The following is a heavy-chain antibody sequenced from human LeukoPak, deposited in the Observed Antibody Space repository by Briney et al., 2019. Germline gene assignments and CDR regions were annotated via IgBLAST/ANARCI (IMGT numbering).Heavy chain of an antibody. CDR1: GGSISSGGYY. D-gene: IGHD1-26*01. J-gene: IGHJ6*02. V-gene: IGHV4-31*03. CDR3: ARDSGSYYHGMDV. CDR2: IYYSGST. Sequence: SQALSLTCSVSGGSISSGGYYWSWIRQHPGQGLEWIGYIYYSGSTYYNPSLKSRVTISVDTSKNQFSLKLSSVTAADTAVYYCARDSGSYYHGMDVWGQGTTVTVSS.